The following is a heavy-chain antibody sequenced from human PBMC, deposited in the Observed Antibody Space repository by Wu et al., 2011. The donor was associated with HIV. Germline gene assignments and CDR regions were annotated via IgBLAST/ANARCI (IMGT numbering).Heavy chain of an antibody. D-gene: IGHD6-19*01. Sequence: EVQLVQSGAEGKKPGATVKISCKVSGYTFTDYYMHWVQQAPGKGLDWMGLVDPEDGGTIYAERFQGRVTMTADTSTDTAYMELSSLRSDDTAVYFCARDLSGTFDSWGQGTPVTVSS. CDR3: ARDLSGTFDS. V-gene: IGHV1-69-2*01. CDR2: VDPEDGGT. CDR1: GYTFTDYY. J-gene: IGHJ4*02.